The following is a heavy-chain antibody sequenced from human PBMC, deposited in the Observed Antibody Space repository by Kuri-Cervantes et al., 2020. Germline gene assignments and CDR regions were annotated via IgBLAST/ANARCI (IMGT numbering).Heavy chain of an antibody. CDR3: ARDPNYYDSSGYIDY. CDR1: GFTFSSYG. D-gene: IGHD3-22*01. J-gene: IGHJ4*02. CDR2: ISYDGSNK. V-gene: IGHV3-30*03. Sequence: LSLTCAASGFTFSSYGMHWVRQAPGKGLEWVAVISYDGSNKYYADSVKGRFTISRDNSKNTLYLQMNSLRAEDTAVYYCARDPNYYDSSGYIDYWGQGTLVTVSS.